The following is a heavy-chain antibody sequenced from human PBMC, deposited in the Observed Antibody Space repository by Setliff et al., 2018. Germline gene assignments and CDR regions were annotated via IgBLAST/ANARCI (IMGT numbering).Heavy chain of an antibody. CDR2: IYYSGST. Sequence: ETLSLTCTVSGGSISSSSYYWGWIRQPPGKGLEWIGSIYYSGSTYYNPSLKSRVTISVDTSKNQFSLKLSSVTAADTAVYYCAKGYSGYDYLKPFDYWGQGTLVTVSS. J-gene: IGHJ4*02. V-gene: IGHV4-39*01. D-gene: IGHD5-12*01. CDR3: AKGYSGYDYLKPFDY. CDR1: GGSISSSSYY.